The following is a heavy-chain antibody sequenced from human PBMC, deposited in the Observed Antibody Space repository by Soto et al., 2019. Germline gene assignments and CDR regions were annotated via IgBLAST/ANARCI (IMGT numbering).Heavy chain of an antibody. V-gene: IGHV4-59*12. D-gene: IGHD3-22*01. CDR2: IYDNGIT. J-gene: IGHJ4*02. Sequence: QVVLQESGPGLVKPSETLSLTCSVSGRSITSYYWSWVRQPPGKGLEWIGYIYDNGITSQNPSLKRRVTRSADTSQNQFSLKLTSVTDADTAVYYCARTYDSNGYASKFDSWGQGILVTVPS. CDR1: GRSITSYY. CDR3: ARTYDSNGYASKFDS.